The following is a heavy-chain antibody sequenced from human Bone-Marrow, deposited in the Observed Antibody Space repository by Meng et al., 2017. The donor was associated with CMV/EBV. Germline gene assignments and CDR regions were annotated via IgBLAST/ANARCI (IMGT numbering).Heavy chain of an antibody. J-gene: IGHJ4*02. CDR3: ARDLQTFCGSPGCYDGFPH. CDR2: ISGSGQDT. D-gene: IGHD2-2*01. V-gene: IGHV3-21*01. Sequence: GESLKISCAASGFTVSSNYMNWVRQAPGKGLEWVSSISGSGQDTYYADSLRGRFTVSRDNRRKALYLQMDALRVEDTAVYYCARDLQTFCGSPGCYDGFPHWGQGTLVTVSS. CDR1: GFTVSSNY.